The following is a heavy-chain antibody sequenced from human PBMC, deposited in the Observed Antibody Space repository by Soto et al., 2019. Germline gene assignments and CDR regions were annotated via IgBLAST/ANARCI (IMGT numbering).Heavy chain of an antibody. V-gene: IGHV5-10-1*01. Sequence: GESLKISCKGSGYSFTSYWISWVRQMPGKGLEWMGRIDPSDSYTNYSPSFQGHVTISADKSISTAYLQWSSLKASETDMYSCARRYGSYHNYYCYGMDVWVQGTTVTVSS. CDR1: GYSFTSYW. D-gene: IGHD1-26*01. CDR3: ARRYGSYHNYYCYGMDV. CDR2: IDPSDSYT. J-gene: IGHJ6*02.